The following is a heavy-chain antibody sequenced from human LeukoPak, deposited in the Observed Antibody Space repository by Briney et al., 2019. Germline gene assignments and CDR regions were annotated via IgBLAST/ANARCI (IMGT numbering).Heavy chain of an antibody. D-gene: IGHD2-15*01. V-gene: IGHV1-18*01. CDR1: GYTFTSYG. Sequence: ASVKVSCKASGYTFTSYGFSWVRQAPGQGLEWMGWISAYNGNTNYAQKLQSRVTMTTDTSTSTAYMELRSLRSDDTAVYYCARDNESGYCSGGSCFKEYNWFDPWGQGTLVTVSS. J-gene: IGHJ5*02. CDR3: ARDNESGYCSGGSCFKEYNWFDP. CDR2: ISAYNGNT.